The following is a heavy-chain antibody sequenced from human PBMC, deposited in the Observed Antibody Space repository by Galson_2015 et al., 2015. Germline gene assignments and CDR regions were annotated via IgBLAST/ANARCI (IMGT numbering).Heavy chain of an antibody. CDR2: IYYSGST. J-gene: IGHJ3*02. D-gene: IGHD4-17*01. Sequence: ETLSLTCTVSGGSISSRSYYWGWIRQPPGKGLEWIGSIYYSGSTYYNPSLKSRVPISVDTSKNQFSRKLSSVTAADTAVYYCARQPRGGYGEHSYAFDIWGQGTMVTVSS. CDR3: ARQPRGGYGEHSYAFDI. CDR1: GGSISSRSYY. V-gene: IGHV4-39*01.